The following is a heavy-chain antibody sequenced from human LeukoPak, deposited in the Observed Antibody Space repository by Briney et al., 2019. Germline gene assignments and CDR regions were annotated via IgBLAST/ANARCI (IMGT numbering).Heavy chain of an antibody. CDR1: GGSISSSSYY. Sequence: PSETLSLTCTVSGGSISSSSYYWGWIRQPPGKGLEWIGSTYYSGSTYYNPSLKSRVTISVDTSKNQFSLKLSSVTAADTAVYYCATNANIVVVTATEPDDAFDIWGQGTMVTVSS. CDR2: TYYSGST. J-gene: IGHJ3*02. CDR3: ATNANIVVVTATEPDDAFDI. D-gene: IGHD2-21*02. V-gene: IGHV4-39*01.